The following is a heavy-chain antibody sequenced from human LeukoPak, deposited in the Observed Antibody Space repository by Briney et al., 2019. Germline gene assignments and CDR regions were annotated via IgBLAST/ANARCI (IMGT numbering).Heavy chain of an antibody. J-gene: IGHJ4*02. Sequence: SETLSLTCNVSGVSISTNYWSWIRQTPGKGLEWIGRIHTSGITNYNPSLKSRVTMSLDTSKNQFSLNLSSVTAADTDVYYCAREDYSSGGLDYWGQGTLVTFSS. CDR3: AREDYSSGGLDY. CDR2: IHTSGIT. CDR1: GVSISTNY. V-gene: IGHV4-4*07. D-gene: IGHD6-25*01.